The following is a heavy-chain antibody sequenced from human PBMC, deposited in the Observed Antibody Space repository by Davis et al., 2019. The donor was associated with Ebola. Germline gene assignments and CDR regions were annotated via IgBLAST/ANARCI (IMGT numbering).Heavy chain of an antibody. CDR2: INSDGSST. J-gene: IGHJ4*02. D-gene: IGHD4-23*01. Sequence: GESLKISCAASGFTFSSYWMHWVRQAPGKGLVWVSRINSDGSSTKYADSVKGRFTISRDNAKNTLYLQMNSLRVEDTAVYYCAIAEWELYYFDYWGQGSLVTVSS. CDR3: AIAEWELYYFDY. CDR1: GFTFSSYW. V-gene: IGHV3-74*01.